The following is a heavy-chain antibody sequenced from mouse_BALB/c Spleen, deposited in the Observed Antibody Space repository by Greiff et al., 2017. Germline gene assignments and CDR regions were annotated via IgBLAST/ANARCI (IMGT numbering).Heavy chain of an antibody. CDR1: GFTFSSYT. V-gene: IGHV5-12-2*01. CDR3: ARHSYGSSLAWFAY. D-gene: IGHD1-1*01. J-gene: IGHJ3*01. CDR2: ISNGGGST. Sequence: DVKLQESGGGLVQPGGSLKLSCAASGFTFSSYTMSWVRQTPEKRLEWVAYISNGGGSTYYPDTVKGRFTISRDNAKNTLYLQMSSLKSEDTAMYYCARHSYGSSLAWFAYWGQGTLVTVSA.